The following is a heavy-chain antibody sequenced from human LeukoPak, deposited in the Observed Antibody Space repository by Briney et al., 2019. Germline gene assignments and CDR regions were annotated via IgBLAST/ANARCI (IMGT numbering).Heavy chain of an antibody. CDR3: AREGRVREADH. CDR2: IYHSGST. Sequence: SETLSLTCIVSGGSISSGGYYWSWIRQPPGKGLEWIGYIYHSGSTYYSPSLKSRVTISVDRSKNQFSLKLSSVTAADTAVYYCAREGRVREADHWGQGTLVTVSS. V-gene: IGHV4-30-2*01. J-gene: IGHJ4*02. D-gene: IGHD1-1*01. CDR1: GGSISSGGYY.